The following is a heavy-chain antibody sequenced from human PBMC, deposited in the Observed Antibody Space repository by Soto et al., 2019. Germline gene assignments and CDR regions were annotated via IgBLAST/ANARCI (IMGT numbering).Heavy chain of an antibody. V-gene: IGHV4-39*01. CDR3: ARHRYYGSGNWFDP. CDR1: GGSISSSSYY. D-gene: IGHD3-10*01. J-gene: IGHJ5*02. Sequence: PSETLSLTCTVSGGSISSSSYYWGWIRQPPGKGLEWIGSIYYSGSTYYNPSLKSRVTISVDTSKNQFSLKLSSVTAADTAVYYCARHRYYGSGNWFDPWGQGTLVTVSS. CDR2: IYYSGST.